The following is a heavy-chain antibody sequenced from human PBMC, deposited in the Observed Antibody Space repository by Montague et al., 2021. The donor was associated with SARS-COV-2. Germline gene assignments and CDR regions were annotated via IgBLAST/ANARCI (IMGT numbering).Heavy chain of an antibody. CDR1: GGSFSGNY. V-gene: IGHV4-34*01. Sequence: SETLSLTCAVYGGSFSGNYWSWIRQPPGKGLEWIGEINPYGSTNYNPSLKSRVTMSVDTSKNQFSLKLSSVTAADTAVYYCARGLPVTTLFYYFGMDVWGQGTTVTVSS. J-gene: IGHJ6*02. D-gene: IGHD4-11*01. CDR3: ARGLPVTTLFYYFGMDV. CDR2: INPYGST.